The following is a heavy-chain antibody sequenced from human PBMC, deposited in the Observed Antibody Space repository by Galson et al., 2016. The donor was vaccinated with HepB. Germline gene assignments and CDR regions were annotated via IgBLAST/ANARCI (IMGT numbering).Heavy chain of an antibody. CDR1: GFTFSTYG. CDR2: ISYDGSDK. V-gene: IGHV3-30*18. J-gene: IGHJ4*02. D-gene: IGHD3-9*01. Sequence: LRLSCAASGFTFSTYGMHWVRQAPGKGLEWVAVISYDGSDKYYADSVKGRFTISRDNSKNTLYLQMNSLRAEDTAVYYCAKDQRYFDWLQNHFDHWGQGTLVTVSS. CDR3: AKDQRYFDWLQNHFDH.